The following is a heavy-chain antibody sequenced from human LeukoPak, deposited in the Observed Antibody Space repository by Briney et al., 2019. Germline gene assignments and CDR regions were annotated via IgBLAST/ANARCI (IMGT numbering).Heavy chain of an antibody. CDR2: IYYSGSA. CDR1: GGSISDSNYY. Sequence: SETLSLTCSVSGGSISDSNYYWGWIRQPPGRGLEWIANIYYSGSAYYSPSLKSRVTVSVDTSKNQFSLKLDSVTAADTAVYYCARQSTIAAARIDPWGQGTLVTVSS. J-gene: IGHJ5*02. CDR3: ARQSTIAAARIDP. D-gene: IGHD6-25*01. V-gene: IGHV4-39*01.